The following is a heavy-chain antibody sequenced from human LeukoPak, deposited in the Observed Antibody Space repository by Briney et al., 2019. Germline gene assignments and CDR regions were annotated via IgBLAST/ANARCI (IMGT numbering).Heavy chain of an antibody. V-gene: IGHV3-21*01. Sequence: GGSLRLSCAASGFTFSTYTMNWVRQAPGKGLEWVSSISSGSNYIYYADSVRGRFTISRDNTKNSLYLQMNGLRAEDTAVYFCARDSSGQDGGNRHWGQGTLVTVSS. CDR1: GFTFSTYT. D-gene: IGHD4-23*01. CDR3: ARDSSGQDGGNRH. CDR2: ISSGSNYI. J-gene: IGHJ4*02.